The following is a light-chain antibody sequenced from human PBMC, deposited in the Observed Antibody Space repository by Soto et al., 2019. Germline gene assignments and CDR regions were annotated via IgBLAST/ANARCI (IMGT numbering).Light chain of an antibody. V-gene: IGKV1-5*03. CDR3: QQYNSYLYT. J-gene: IGKJ2*01. CDR1: QSISGW. CDR2: RAS. Sequence: DIQMTQSPSTLSASVGDRVTITCRASQSISGWLAWYQQKPGKAPKLLIYRASSLESGVPSRFSGSRSGTEFTLTITRLQPDDFASYYCQQYNSYLYTFGQGTKREIK.